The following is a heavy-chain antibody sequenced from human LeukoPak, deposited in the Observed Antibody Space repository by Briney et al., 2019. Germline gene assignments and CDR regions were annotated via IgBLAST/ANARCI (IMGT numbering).Heavy chain of an antibody. CDR3: VRDFRSADY. CDR1: GFTFSTYC. Sequence: GGSLRLSCAASGFTFSTYCMHWVRQAPGKGPMWVSRICPDGTVTNYADSVKARYIISRDNARNTVYLQMNSLRVEDTAVYYCVRDFRSADYWGQGTLVTVSS. J-gene: IGHJ4*02. V-gene: IGHV3-74*01. CDR2: ICPDGTVT.